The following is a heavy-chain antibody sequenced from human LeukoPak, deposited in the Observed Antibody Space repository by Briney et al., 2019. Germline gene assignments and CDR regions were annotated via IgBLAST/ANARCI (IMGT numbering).Heavy chain of an antibody. CDR1: GFTFSTYW. CDR3: ARDSMGALDS. Sequence: GGSLRLSCAASGFTFSTYWMAWVRQAPGKGLEWVANINQDGRGKNYVDSVKGRFTISRDNAKYSLYLQMNSLRAEDTAVYYCARDSMGALDSWGQGTLVTVSS. V-gene: IGHV3-7*01. D-gene: IGHD1-26*01. J-gene: IGHJ4*02. CDR2: INQDGRGK.